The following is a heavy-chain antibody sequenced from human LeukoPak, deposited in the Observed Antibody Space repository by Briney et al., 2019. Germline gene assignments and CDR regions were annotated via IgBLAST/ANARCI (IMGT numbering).Heavy chain of an antibody. J-gene: IGHJ5*02. V-gene: IGHV3-30-3*01. CDR1: GFTFRSYT. CDR3: ARDPVVADYDFWSGFRNWFDP. Sequence: GGSLRLSCAASGFTFRSYTLHWVRQAPGKGLEWVALISYDGNYKEYADSVKGRFTISRDNAKNSLYLQMNSLRAEDTAVYYCARDPVVADYDFWSGFRNWFDPWGQGTLVTVSS. CDR2: ISYDGNYK. D-gene: IGHD3-3*01.